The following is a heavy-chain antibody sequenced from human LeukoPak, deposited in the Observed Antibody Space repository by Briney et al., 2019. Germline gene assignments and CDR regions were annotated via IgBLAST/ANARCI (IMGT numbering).Heavy chain of an antibody. CDR2: INPNSGGT. D-gene: IGHD1-26*01. V-gene: IGHV1-2*02. CDR3: ARVLGATDGC. CDR1: GYTFTGYY. Sequence: ASVKVSCKASGYTFTGYYMHWVRQAPGQGLEWMGWINPNSGGTNYAQKFQGRVTITADESASTAYMELSSLRSEDTAVYYCARVLGATDGCWGQGTLVTVSS. J-gene: IGHJ4*02.